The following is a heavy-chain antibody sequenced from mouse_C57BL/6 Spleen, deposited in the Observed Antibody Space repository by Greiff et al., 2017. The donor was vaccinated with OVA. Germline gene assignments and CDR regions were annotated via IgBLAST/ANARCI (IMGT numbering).Heavy chain of an antibody. CDR1: GFTFSSYA. J-gene: IGHJ2*01. Sequence: EVKVEESGGGLVKPGGSLKLSCAASGFTFSSYAMSWVRQTPEKRLEWVATISDGGSYTYYPDNVKGRFTISRDNAKNNLYLQMSHLKSEDTAMYYCARDDDYDGSYFDYWGQGTTLTVSS. D-gene: IGHD2-4*01. CDR3: ARDDDYDGSYFDY. V-gene: IGHV5-4*01. CDR2: ISDGGSYT.